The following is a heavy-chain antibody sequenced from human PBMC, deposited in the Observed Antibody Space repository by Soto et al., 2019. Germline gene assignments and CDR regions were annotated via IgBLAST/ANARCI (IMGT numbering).Heavy chain of an antibody. CDR3: ARDTRKRMDIIGYYGMDV. CDR2: ISYDGSNK. J-gene: IGHJ6*02. CDR1: GFTFSSYA. Sequence: PGGSLRLSCAASGFTFSSYAMHWVRQAPGKGLEWVAVISYDGSNKYYADSVKGRFTISRDNSKNTLYLQMNSLRAEDTAVYYCARDTRKRMDIIGYYGMDVWGQGTTVTVSS. D-gene: IGHD2-15*01. V-gene: IGHV3-30-3*01.